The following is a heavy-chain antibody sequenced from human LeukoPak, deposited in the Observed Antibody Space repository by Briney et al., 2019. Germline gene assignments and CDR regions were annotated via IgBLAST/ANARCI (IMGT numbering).Heavy chain of an antibody. D-gene: IGHD3-22*01. CDR2: IKQDGSEK. Sequence: GGSLRLSCAASGFTFSSYWMSWVRQAPGKGLGWVANIKQDGSEKYYVDSVKGRFTISRDNAKNSLYLQMNSLRAEDTAVYYCARDEGYYYDSSGYYLFDYWGQGTLVTVSS. J-gene: IGHJ4*02. CDR1: GFTFSSYW. CDR3: ARDEGYYYDSSGYYLFDY. V-gene: IGHV3-7*01.